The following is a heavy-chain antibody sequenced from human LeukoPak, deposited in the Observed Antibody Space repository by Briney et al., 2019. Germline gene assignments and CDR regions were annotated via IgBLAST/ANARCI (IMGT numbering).Heavy chain of an antibody. CDR3: ARHFPSKMATPPRVVDY. CDR1: GYSFTSYW. CDR2: IYPVDSHT. Sequence: GESLKTSCKCSGYSFTSYWIGWVRQIPGKGLEWMGIIYPVDSHTTYSPSFQAQVTISADKSISTAYLKWSSLKASDTAMYYCARHFPSKMATPPRVVDYWGQGTLVTVSS. D-gene: IGHD5-24*01. J-gene: IGHJ4*02. V-gene: IGHV5-51*01.